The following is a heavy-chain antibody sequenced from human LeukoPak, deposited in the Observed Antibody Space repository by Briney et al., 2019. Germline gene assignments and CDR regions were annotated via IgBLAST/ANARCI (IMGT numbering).Heavy chain of an antibody. CDR3: ARVPYRYYYYGMDV. Sequence: PSETLSLTCTVSGGSISSYYWSWIRQPAGKGLEWIGRIYTSGSTNYNPSLKSRVTMSVDTSKNQFSLKLSSVTVADTAVYYCARVPYRYYYYGMDVWGQGTTVTVSS. V-gene: IGHV4-4*07. J-gene: IGHJ6*02. CDR2: IYTSGST. CDR1: GGSISSYY.